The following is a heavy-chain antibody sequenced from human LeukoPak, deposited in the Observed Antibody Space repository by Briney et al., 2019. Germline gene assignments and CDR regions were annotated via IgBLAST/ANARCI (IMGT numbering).Heavy chain of an antibody. J-gene: IGHJ4*02. V-gene: IGHV4-61*02. D-gene: IGHD3-22*01. CDR1: GGSISSGSYY. Sequence: SQTLSLTCTVSGGSISSGSYYWSWIRQPAGKGLEWIGRIYTSGSTNYNPSLKSRVTISVDTSENQFSLKLSSVTAADTAVYYCARGIVVDSFDYWGQGTLVTVSS. CDR2: IYTSGST. CDR3: ARGIVVDSFDY.